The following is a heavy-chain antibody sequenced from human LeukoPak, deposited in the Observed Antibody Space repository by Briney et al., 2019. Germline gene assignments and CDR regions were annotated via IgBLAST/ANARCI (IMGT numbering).Heavy chain of an antibody. CDR2: ISSSGSTI. CDR1: GFTFSDYY. CDR3: ARVVGYCSSTSCYPDY. J-gene: IGHJ4*02. V-gene: IGHV3-11*04. Sequence: PGGSLRLSCAASGFTFSDYYMSWIRQAPGKGLEWVSYISSSGSTIYYADSVKGRFTISRDNAKNSLYLQMNSLRAEDTAVYYCARVVGYCSSTSCYPDYWGQGTLVTVSS. D-gene: IGHD2-2*01.